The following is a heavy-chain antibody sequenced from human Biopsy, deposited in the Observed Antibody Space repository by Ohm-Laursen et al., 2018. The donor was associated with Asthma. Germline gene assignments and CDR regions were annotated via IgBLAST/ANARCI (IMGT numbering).Heavy chain of an antibody. CDR1: GGSISSDY. Sequence: PGTLSLTCPVSGGSISSDYWSWLRQSPGKGLEWIGYIHNSGNTNYNPSLKGRVTISLDTSKNHFSLRLSFVTAADTAVYFCARGQGRGIQLWSLDPWGQGILVTVSS. CDR2: IHNSGNT. CDR3: ARGQGRGIQLWSLDP. D-gene: IGHD5-18*01. V-gene: IGHV4-59*01. J-gene: IGHJ5*02.